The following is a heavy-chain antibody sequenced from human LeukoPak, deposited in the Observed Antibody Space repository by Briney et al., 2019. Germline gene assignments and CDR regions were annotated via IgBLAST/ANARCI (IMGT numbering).Heavy chain of an antibody. CDR1: GGTFSSYA. J-gene: IGHJ4*02. D-gene: IGHD2-2*01. CDR2: IIPILGIA. CDR3: ARVSDGYQLLPVDY. Sequence: SVKVSCKASGGTFSSYAISWVRQAPGQGLEWMGRIIPILGIANYAQKFQGRVTITADKSTSTAYMELSSLRSEDTAVYYCARVSDGYQLLPVDYWGQGTLVTVSS. V-gene: IGHV1-69*04.